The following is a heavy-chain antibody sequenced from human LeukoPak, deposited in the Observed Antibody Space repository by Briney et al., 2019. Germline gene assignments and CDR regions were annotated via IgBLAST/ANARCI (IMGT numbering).Heavy chain of an antibody. Sequence: PSETLSLTCAVYGGSFSGYYWSWIRQPPGKGLEWIGEINHSGSTNYNPSLKSRVTISVDTSKNQFSLKLSSVTAADTAVYYCARVKVYCSSTSCPLGWFDPWGQGTLVTVSS. J-gene: IGHJ5*02. D-gene: IGHD2-2*01. CDR3: ARVKVYCSSTSCPLGWFDP. CDR2: INHSGST. CDR1: GGSFSGYY. V-gene: IGHV4-34*01.